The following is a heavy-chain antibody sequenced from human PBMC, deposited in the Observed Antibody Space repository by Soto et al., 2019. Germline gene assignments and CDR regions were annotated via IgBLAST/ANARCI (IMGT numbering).Heavy chain of an antibody. D-gene: IGHD3-10*01. CDR3: AYGYYYYGMDV. CDR2: IYYSGST. Sequence: QVQLQESGPGLVKPSETLSLTCTVSGGSISSYYWSWIRQPPGKGLEWIGYIYYSGSTNYNPSLKSRVTXSXVTSKNQFALKLSSVTAADTAVYYCAYGYYYYGMDVWGQGTTVTVSS. CDR1: GGSISSYY. V-gene: IGHV4-59*01. J-gene: IGHJ6*02.